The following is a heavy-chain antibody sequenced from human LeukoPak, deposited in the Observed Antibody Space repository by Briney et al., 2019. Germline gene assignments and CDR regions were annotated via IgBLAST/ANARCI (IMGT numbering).Heavy chain of an antibody. Sequence: SVKVSCKASGGTFSSYSISWVRQAPGQGLEWMGRIIPVLNIPNYAQNFQGRVTITADKSTSTAYMERSSLRSEDTAVYYCARGGPLGVVTHHFDFWGQGTLVTVSS. CDR3: ARGGPLGVVTHHFDF. CDR1: GGTFSSYS. D-gene: IGHD3-3*01. V-gene: IGHV1-69*04. CDR2: IIPVLNIP. J-gene: IGHJ4*02.